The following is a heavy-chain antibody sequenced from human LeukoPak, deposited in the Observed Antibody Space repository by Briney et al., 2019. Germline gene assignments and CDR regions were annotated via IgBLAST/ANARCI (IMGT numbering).Heavy chain of an antibody. CDR1: GGSISSGSYY. V-gene: IGHV4-61*02. CDR2: IYTSGST. CDR3: ARSVQPAAFDY. D-gene: IGHD2-2*01. J-gene: IGHJ4*02. Sequence: MTSETLSLTCTVSGGSISSGSYYWSWIRQPAGKGLEWIGRIYTSGSTNYNPSLKSRVTISVDTSKNQFSLKLSSATAADTAVYYCARSVQPAAFDYWGQGTLVSVSS.